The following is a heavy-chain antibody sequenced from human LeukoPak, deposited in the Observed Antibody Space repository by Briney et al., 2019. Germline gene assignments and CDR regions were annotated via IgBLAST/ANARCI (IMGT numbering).Heavy chain of an antibody. CDR1: GFTFSSYA. CDR2: ISGSGGST. V-gene: IGHV3-23*01. J-gene: IGHJ4*02. CDR3: AKTSPITMIVVVITDFDY. Sequence: GGSLRLSCAASGFTFSSYAMSWVRQAPGKGLEWVSAISGSGGSTYYADSVKGRFTISRDNSKNTLYLQMNSLGAEDTAVYYCAKTSPITMIVVVITDFDYWGQGTLVTVSS. D-gene: IGHD3-22*01.